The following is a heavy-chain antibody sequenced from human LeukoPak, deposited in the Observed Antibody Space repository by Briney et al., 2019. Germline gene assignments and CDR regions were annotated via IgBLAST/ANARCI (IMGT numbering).Heavy chain of an antibody. Sequence: GGSLRLSCAASGFTVSSNHMSWVRQAPGKGLEWVSVIYNDGNTYYTDSVKGRFTISRDNSKNTVFLQMNSLRAEDTAMYYCARDREVVTARAQMDVWGKGTTVTVSS. CDR1: GFTVSSNH. J-gene: IGHJ6*04. D-gene: IGHD2-21*02. CDR2: IYNDGNT. CDR3: ARDREVVTARAQMDV. V-gene: IGHV3-53*01.